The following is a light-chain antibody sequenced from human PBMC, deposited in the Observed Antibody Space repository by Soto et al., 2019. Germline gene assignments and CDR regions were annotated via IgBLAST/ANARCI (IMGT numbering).Light chain of an antibody. Sequence: DIQMTQSPSSLSASVGARVTITCRANQTITRYLNWYQQKPGTAPKLLIYAASSLQEGVPSRFRGSGSGTDFTLTISNLQPEDFAAYSCQQSFSFPVTFGRGTKLEIK. CDR3: QQSFSFPVT. CDR1: QTITRY. V-gene: IGKV1-39*01. J-gene: IGKJ2*01. CDR2: AAS.